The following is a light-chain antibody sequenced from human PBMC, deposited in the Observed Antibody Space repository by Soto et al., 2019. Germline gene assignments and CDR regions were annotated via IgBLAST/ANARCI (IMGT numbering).Light chain of an antibody. V-gene: IGKV3-15*01. CDR3: QQYGVSPLT. CDR2: DTS. CDR1: QGIGDT. J-gene: IGKJ3*01. Sequence: EVVMTQSPATLSVSPGEGVTLSCRANQGIGDTLAWYQHKPGQTPRLLIYDTSTRATGVPARFSGSRSGPEFTLTINRLELEDSAVYYCQQYGVSPLTFGPGTKVEIK.